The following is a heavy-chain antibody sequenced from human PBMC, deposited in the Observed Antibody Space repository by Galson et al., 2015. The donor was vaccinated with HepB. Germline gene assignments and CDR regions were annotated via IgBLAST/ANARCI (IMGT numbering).Heavy chain of an antibody. V-gene: IGHV3-23*01. CDR1: GFTFSSYA. Sequence: SLRLSCAASGFTFSSYAMSWVHQAPGKGLEWVSAISGSGGSTYYADSVKGRFTISRDNSKNTLYLQMNSLRAEDTAVYYCAKEFGYCSGGSCYTLGASWFDPWGQGTLVTVSS. CDR2: ISGSGGST. CDR3: AKEFGYCSGGSCYTLGASWFDP. D-gene: IGHD2-15*01. J-gene: IGHJ5*02.